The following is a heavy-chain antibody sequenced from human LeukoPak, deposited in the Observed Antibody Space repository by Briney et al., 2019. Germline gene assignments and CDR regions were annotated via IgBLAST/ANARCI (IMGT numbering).Heavy chain of an antibody. Sequence: PGGSLRLSCAASGFTFSSYWMSWVRQAPGKGLEGVANIKQDGSEKYYVDSVKGRFTISRDNAKNSLYLQMTSLRAEDTAVYYCVSGYGSGLWDVWGQGTTVTVSS. D-gene: IGHD3-10*01. CDR2: IKQDGSEK. CDR1: GFTFSSYW. J-gene: IGHJ6*02. V-gene: IGHV3-7*03. CDR3: VSGYGSGLWDV.